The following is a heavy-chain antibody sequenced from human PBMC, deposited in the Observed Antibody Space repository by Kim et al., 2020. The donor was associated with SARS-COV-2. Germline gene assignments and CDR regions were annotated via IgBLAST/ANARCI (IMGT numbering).Heavy chain of an antibody. J-gene: IGHJ6*02. V-gene: IGHV5-51*01. D-gene: IGHD6-6*01. CDR2: IYPGDSDT. CDR1: GYSFTSYW. CDR3: ARHQATVLAARRYYYYGMDV. Sequence: GESLKISCKGSGYSFTSYWIGWVRQMPGKGLEWMGIIYPGDSDTRYSPSFQGQVTISADKSISTAYLQWSSLKASDTAMYYCARHQATVLAARRYYYYGMDVWGQGTTVTVSS.